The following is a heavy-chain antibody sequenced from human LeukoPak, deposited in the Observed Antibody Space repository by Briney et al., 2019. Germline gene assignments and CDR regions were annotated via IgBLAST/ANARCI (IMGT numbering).Heavy chain of an antibody. V-gene: IGHV3-30*04. J-gene: IGHJ4*02. CDR2: ISYDGSNK. CDR3: AIGSGWSTPPY. CDR1: GFTFSSYA. D-gene: IGHD6-19*01. Sequence: TGGSLRLSCAASGFTFSSYAMHWVRQAPGKGLEWVAVISYDGSNKYYTDSVKGRFTISRDNSKNTLYLQMNSLRAEDTAVYYRAIGSGWSTPPYWGQGTLVTVSS.